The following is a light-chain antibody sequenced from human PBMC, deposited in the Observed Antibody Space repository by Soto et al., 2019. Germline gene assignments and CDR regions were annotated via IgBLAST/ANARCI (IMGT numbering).Light chain of an antibody. V-gene: IGLV2-14*01. CDR2: EVS. CDR3: SSYTTTNTYV. Sequence: QSVLTQPASVSGSPGQSITISCTGTSSDVGGYNYVSWNQQHPGKAPKLIIYEVSNRPSGVSNRFSGSKSGDTASLTISGLQAEDEADYYCSSYTTTNTYVFGTGTRSPS. J-gene: IGLJ1*01. CDR1: SSDVGGYNY.